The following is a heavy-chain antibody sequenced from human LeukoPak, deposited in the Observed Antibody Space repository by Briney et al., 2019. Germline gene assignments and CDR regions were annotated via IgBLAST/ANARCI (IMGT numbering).Heavy chain of an antibody. J-gene: IGHJ6*02. CDR1: GVSISSYD. CDR2: IYYSGST. Sequence: SETLSLTCTVSGVSISSYDWSWIRQPPGKGLEWSGYIYYSGSTNYNPSLKSRVTISVDTSKNTFSLKLSCVTAADTAVYYCARDYVAEEWEYGSELYGMDVWGQGTTVTVSS. V-gene: IGHV4-59*01. CDR3: ARDYVAEEWEYGSELYGMDV. D-gene: IGHD3-10*01.